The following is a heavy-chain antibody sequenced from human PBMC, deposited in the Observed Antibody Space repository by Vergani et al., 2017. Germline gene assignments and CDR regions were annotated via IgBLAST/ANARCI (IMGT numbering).Heavy chain of an antibody. Sequence: QVQLQESGPGLVKPSETLSLTCIVSGGSISSYYWSWIRQPPGKGLEWIGYIYYSGSTNYSPSLKSRVTISVDTSKNQFSLKLSSVTAADTAVYYCAREQGSGSYRDAFDIWGQGTMVTVSS. CDR1: GGSISSYY. D-gene: IGHD1-26*01. V-gene: IGHV4-59*01. CDR3: AREQGSGSYRDAFDI. CDR2: IYYSGST. J-gene: IGHJ3*02.